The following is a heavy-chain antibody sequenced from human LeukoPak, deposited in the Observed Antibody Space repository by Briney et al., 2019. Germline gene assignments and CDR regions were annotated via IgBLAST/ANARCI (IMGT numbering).Heavy chain of an antibody. Sequence: GRPLRLSCAASGFTFDDYAMHWVRQAPGKGLEWVSGISWNSGSIGYADSVKGRFTISRDNAKNSLYLQMNSLRAEDTALYYCAKDGGAIRAFDYWGQGTLVTVSS. CDR2: ISWNSGSI. J-gene: IGHJ4*02. V-gene: IGHV3-9*01. CDR1: GFTFDDYA. CDR3: AKDGGAIRAFDY.